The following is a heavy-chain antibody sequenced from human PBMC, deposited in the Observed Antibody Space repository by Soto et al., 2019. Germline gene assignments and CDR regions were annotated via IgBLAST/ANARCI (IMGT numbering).Heavy chain of an antibody. J-gene: IGHJ3*01. CDR2: IYYSGST. CDR3: ARVWGGAFAF. V-gene: IGHV4-61*01. Sequence: ETLSLTCNVSGGSIKNATLYWGWIRQPPGKGLEWIGYIYYSGSTKYNPSLKSRVTISVDTSKNRFSLRLSSVTAADTAVYYCARVWGGAFAFWGQGTMVTVSS. CDR1: GGSIKNATLY. D-gene: IGHD3-10*01.